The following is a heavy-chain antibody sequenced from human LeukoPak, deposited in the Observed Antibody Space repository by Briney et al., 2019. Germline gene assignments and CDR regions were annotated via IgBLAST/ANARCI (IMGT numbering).Heavy chain of an antibody. CDR2: ISSSSSYI. D-gene: IGHD3-10*01. Sequence: GGPLRLSCAASGFTFSSYSKIWVRQAPGKGLEWVSSISSSSSYIYYADSVKGRFTISRDNAKNSLYLQMNSLRAEDTAVYYCARGYAHSGDTLGYWGQGTLVTVSS. CDR3: ARGYAHSGDTLGY. J-gene: IGHJ4*02. CDR1: GFTFSSYS. V-gene: IGHV3-21*01.